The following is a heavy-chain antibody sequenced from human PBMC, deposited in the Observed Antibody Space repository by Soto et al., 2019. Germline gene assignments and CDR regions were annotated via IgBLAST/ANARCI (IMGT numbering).Heavy chain of an antibody. J-gene: IGHJ4*01. D-gene: IGHD1-20*01. CDR2: VSAYNGER. Sequence: QVQLVQSGAEVKKPGASVKVSCKASGYTFTNYGINWVQQAPGQGHEWLGWVSAYNGERRYAQGVQARVIMTTDTSSTTAYMELRSLRSDDTAVYCCSRGTSIPASGDYWGQGTRVTVSS. V-gene: IGHV1-18*01. CDR1: GYTFTNYG. CDR3: SRGTSIPASGDY.